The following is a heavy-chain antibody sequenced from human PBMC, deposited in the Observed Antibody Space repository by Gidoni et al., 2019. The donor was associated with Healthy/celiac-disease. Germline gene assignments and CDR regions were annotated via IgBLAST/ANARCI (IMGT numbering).Heavy chain of an antibody. Sequence: QVQLVQSGAEVKKPGASVKVSCKASGYTFPSYAMHWVRQAPGQRLEWMGWINAGNGNTKYSQKCQGRVTITRDTSASTAYMELSSLRSEDTAVYYCAREGGGYCSSTSCYTAGLDYWGQGTLVTVSS. D-gene: IGHD2-2*02. CDR3: AREGGGYCSSTSCYTAGLDY. J-gene: IGHJ4*02. CDR2: INAGNGNT. CDR1: GYTFPSYA. V-gene: IGHV1-3*01.